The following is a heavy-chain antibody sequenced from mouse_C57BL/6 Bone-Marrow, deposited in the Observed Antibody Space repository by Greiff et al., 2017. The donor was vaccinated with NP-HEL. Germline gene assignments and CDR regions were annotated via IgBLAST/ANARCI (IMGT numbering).Heavy chain of an antibody. Sequence: EVQLQQSGAELVRPGASVKLSCTASGFNIKDDYMHWVKQRPEQGLEWIGWIDPENGDTEYASKFQGKATITADTSSNTAYLQLSSLTSEDTAVYYCTTGDGYSFAYWGQGTLVTVSA. CDR2: IDPENGDT. D-gene: IGHD2-3*01. J-gene: IGHJ3*01. CDR3: TTGDGYSFAY. V-gene: IGHV14-4*01. CDR1: GFNIKDDY.